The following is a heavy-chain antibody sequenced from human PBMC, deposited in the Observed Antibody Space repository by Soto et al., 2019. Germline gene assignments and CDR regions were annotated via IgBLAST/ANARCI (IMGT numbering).Heavy chain of an antibody. V-gene: IGHV5-51*01. Sequence: PGESLKISCKGSGYSFTSYWIGWVRQMPGKGLEWMGIIYPGDSDTRYSPSFQGQVTISADKSISTAYLQWSSLKASDTAMYYCARSGITMVRGVTRPYYYYGMDVWGQGTTVTVS. D-gene: IGHD3-10*01. CDR1: GYSFTSYW. CDR2: IYPGDSDT. J-gene: IGHJ6*02. CDR3: ARSGITMVRGVTRPYYYYGMDV.